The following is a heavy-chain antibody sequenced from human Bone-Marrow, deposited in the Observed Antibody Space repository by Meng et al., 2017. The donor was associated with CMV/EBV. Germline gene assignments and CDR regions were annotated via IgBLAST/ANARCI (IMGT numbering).Heavy chain of an antibody. CDR3: ARGHVPYYS. V-gene: IGHV3-53*01. D-gene: IGHD3-16*01. J-gene: IGHJ4*02. CDR2: IYTDEAT. CDR1: GFSVSDNY. Sequence: GGFRRPSGAASGFSVSDNYMSWVRQTPGKGLEWVSIIYTDEATFYADPVKGRFTISRDNSRNTVYLQMYGLRAEDTAVYFFARGHVPYYSWGQGTLVTVSS.